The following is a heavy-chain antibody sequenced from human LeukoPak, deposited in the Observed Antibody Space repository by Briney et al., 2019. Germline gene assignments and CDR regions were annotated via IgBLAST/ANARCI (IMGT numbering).Heavy chain of an antibody. CDR2: IYHSGST. CDR3: ARSLGLAYPDP. J-gene: IGHJ5*02. Sequence: PSETLSLTCTVSGGSISSGGDYWSWIRHPPGKGLEWIGYIYHSGSTYYNPSLKSRVTISTDRSKNHFSLKVTSVTAADTAVYCCARSLGLAYPDPWGQGILLTVSS. CDR1: GGSISSGGDY. V-gene: IGHV4-30-2*01.